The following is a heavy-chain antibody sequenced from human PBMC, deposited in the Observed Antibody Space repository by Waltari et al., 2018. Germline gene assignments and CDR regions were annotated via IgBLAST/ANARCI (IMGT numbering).Heavy chain of an antibody. CDR1: GFTFSSYA. CDR2: ISGSGGST. D-gene: IGHD3-10*01. J-gene: IGHJ4*02. V-gene: IGHV3-23*01. CDR3: AKDREYGSGSPYYFDY. Sequence: EVQLLESGGGLVQPGGSLRLYCAASGFTFSSYAMTWVRQVPGKGLEWVSPISGSGGSTYYADSVKGRFTISRDNSKNTLYLQMNSLRAEDTAVYYCAKDREYGSGSPYYFDYWGQGTLVTVSS.